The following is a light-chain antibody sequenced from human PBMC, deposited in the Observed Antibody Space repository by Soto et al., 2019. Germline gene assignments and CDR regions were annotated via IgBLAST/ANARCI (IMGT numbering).Light chain of an antibody. V-gene: IGLV2-8*01. J-gene: IGLJ2*01. CDR3: SSYAGSNNLV. CDR1: SSDVGGYHY. Sequence: QSALTQPLSASGSPGQSVTISCTGTSSDVGGYHYVSWYQQHPGKAPKLMIHEVTKRPSGVPDRFSGSKSGNTASLTVSGLQGEDEADYYCSSYAGSNNLVFGGGTQLTVL. CDR2: EVT.